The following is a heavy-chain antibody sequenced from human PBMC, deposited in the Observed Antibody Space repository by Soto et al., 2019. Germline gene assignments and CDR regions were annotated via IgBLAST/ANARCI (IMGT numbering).Heavy chain of an antibody. CDR3: ARAGEHPIPYSYGHDAIWFDP. D-gene: IGHD5-18*01. V-gene: IGHV4-31*03. J-gene: IGHJ5*02. CDR2: IDYSGST. Sequence: QVQLQESGPGLVKPSQTLSLTCTVSGGSISSGGYYWSWIRQHPGKGLEWIGYIDYSGSTYYNTSLKIRFTISVDTSKNLFSLKLSSVTAADTAVYYCARAGEHPIPYSYGHDAIWFDPWGQVTLVTVSS. CDR1: GGSISSGGYY.